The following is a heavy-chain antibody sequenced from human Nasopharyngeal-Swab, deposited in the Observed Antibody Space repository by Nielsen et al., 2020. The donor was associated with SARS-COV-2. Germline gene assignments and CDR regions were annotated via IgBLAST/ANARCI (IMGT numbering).Heavy chain of an antibody. CDR2: IRSKTYGGAP. D-gene: IGHD1-26*01. CDR3: ARSVGSYYGQGAFDI. Sequence: GESLKISCPTPGFTFGDYAMSWFRQAPGKGLEWVGFIRSKTYGGAPEYAASVKGRFTIPREGAESIAYLQMNSLETEDTGVYYCARSVGSYYGQGAFDIWGQGTMVTVSS. V-gene: IGHV3-49*01. CDR1: GFTFGDYA. J-gene: IGHJ3*02.